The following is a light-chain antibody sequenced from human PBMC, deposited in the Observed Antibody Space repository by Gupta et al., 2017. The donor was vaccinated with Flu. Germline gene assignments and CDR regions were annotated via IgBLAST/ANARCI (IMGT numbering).Light chain of an antibody. Sequence: KVTISCSGSSSNIGNRYLSWYQQFPRTAPKLLIYDNGKRPSGMPDRFSCSKSATSATLAIAGLQTGEEADDYCGTWDTSLNVWLFGGGTKLTVL. CDR3: GTWDTSLNVWL. J-gene: IGLJ3*02. V-gene: IGLV1-51*02. CDR1: SSNIGNRY. CDR2: DNG.